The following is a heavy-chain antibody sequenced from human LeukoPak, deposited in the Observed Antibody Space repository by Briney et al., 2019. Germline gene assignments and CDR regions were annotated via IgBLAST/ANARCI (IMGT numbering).Heavy chain of an antibody. Sequence: GGSLRLSCAASGFTFSSHSMNWVRQAPGKGLEWISYITSTSSTIYYADSVKDRFIISRDNAKNSLYLQMNSLRAEDTAVYYCAKEAEYSSGWYFDYWGQGTLVIVSS. V-gene: IGHV3-48*01. CDR1: GFTFSSHS. D-gene: IGHD6-19*01. CDR2: ITSTSSTI. CDR3: AKEAEYSSGWYFDY. J-gene: IGHJ4*02.